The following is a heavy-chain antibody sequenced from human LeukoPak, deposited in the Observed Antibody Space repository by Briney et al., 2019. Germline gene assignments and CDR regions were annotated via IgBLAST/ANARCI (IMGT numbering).Heavy chain of an antibody. V-gene: IGHV3-30*03. CDR3: AIGSGSSY. D-gene: IGHD6-13*01. CDR1: GFTFRSYG. J-gene: IGHJ4*02. Sequence: GRSLRLSCAASGFTFRSYGMHWVRQAPGKGLEWVAVISYDGSSKYFADSVKGRFTISRDNAKNSLYLQMNSLRAEDTALYYCAIGSGSSYWGQGTLVTVSS. CDR2: ISYDGSSK.